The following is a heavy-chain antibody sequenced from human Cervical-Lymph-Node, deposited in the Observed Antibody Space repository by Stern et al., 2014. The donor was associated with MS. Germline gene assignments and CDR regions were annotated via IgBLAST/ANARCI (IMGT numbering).Heavy chain of an antibody. Sequence: EVQLVESGGGLVQPGGSLRLSCAASGFTFSTYWLHWVRQPPGKGLAWVSSINSDGCRTPYADFVKGRFTISRDNAKNTVSLQMNSLRAEDTAVYYCARDLDDSYSAYDYGMGWGQGTLVTVSS. CDR2: INSDGCRT. V-gene: IGHV3-74*01. CDR1: GFTFSTYW. D-gene: IGHD5-12*01. J-gene: IGHJ4*02. CDR3: ARDLDDSYSAYDYGMG.